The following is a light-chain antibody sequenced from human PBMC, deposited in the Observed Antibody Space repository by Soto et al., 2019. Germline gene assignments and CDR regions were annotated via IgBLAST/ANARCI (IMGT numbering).Light chain of an antibody. CDR1: QSLSGW. CDR2: KTS. V-gene: IGKV1-5*03. Sequence: DIQMSQSPSTLSASVGDRVSITCRASQSLSGWLAWYQQKPGKAPKLLIYKTSTLESGVPSRFRGSGSGTEFTLTISSLQPDDFATYYCQQYNIYWTFGQGTKVEIK. J-gene: IGKJ1*01. CDR3: QQYNIYWT.